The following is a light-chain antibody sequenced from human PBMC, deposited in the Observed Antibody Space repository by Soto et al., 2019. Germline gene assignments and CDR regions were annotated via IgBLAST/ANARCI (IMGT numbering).Light chain of an antibody. J-gene: IGKJ5*01. CDR1: QSVLYSSNNKNY. CDR2: WAF. V-gene: IGKV4-1*01. CDR3: QQYYSTPLT. Sequence: DIVMTQSPDSLAVSLGERATINCESSQSVLYSSNNKNYLAWYQQKPGQPPKLLIYWAFTRESGVPDRFSGSGSGTDFTLTISSLQAEDVAVYYCQQYYSTPLTFGQGTRLEIK.